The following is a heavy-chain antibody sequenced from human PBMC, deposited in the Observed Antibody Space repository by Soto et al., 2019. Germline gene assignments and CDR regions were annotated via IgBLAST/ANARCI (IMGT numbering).Heavy chain of an antibody. V-gene: IGHV3-21*01. J-gene: IGHJ4*02. D-gene: IGHD4-17*01. CDR1: GFTFSSYS. Sequence: GGSLRLSCAASGFTFSSYSMNWVRQAPGKGLEWVSSISSSSSYICYADSVKGRFTISRDNAKNSLYLQMNSLRAEDTAVYYCARADLYGDYSFDYWGQGTLVTVSS. CDR2: ISSSSSYI. CDR3: ARADLYGDYSFDY.